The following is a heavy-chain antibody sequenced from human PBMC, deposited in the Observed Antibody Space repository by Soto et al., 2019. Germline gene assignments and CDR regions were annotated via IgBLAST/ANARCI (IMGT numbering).Heavy chain of an antibody. CDR3: AATSRGWFGELLPQNYYYYGMDV. CDR1: GFTFTSSA. Sequence: ASVKVSCKASGFTFTSSAVQWVRQARGQRLEWIGWIVVGSGNTNYAQKFQERVTITRDRSTSTAYMELGSLRSEGTAVYYCAATSRGWFGELLPQNYYYYGMDVWGQGTTVTVSS. V-gene: IGHV1-58*01. CDR2: IVVGSGNT. J-gene: IGHJ6*02. D-gene: IGHD3-10*01.